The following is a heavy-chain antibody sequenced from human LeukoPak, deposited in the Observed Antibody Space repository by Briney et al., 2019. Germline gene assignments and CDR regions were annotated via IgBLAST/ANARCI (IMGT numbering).Heavy chain of an antibody. CDR1: GYTFTSYY. CDR2: INPSGGST. D-gene: IGHD3-3*01. V-gene: IGHV1-46*01. CDR3: ARDRFWSAPYMGSGYDAFDI. J-gene: IGHJ3*02. Sequence: GASVKVSCKASGYTFTSYYMHWVRQATGQGLEWMGIINPSGGSTSYAQKFQGRVTMTRDTSTSTVYMELSSLRSEDTAVYYCARDRFWSAPYMGSGYDAFDIWGQGTMVTVSS.